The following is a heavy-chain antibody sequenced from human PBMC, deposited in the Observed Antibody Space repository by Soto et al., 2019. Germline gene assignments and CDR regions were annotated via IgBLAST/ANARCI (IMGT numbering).Heavy chain of an antibody. D-gene: IGHD1-26*01. J-gene: IGHJ6*02. CDR1: GDSVSSGRYF. CDR3: ARSIVGTTRYNSGTDV. CDR2: IYYSGST. Sequence: QVQLQESGPGLVKPSETLSLTCSVSGDSVSSGRYFWSWIRQSPVKGLEWIGNIYYSGSTHLNPSLQSRGTMSLGTVQDPVPLKLRSVDAADTAVYYCARSIVGTTRYNSGTDVWGQGTTVTVSS. V-gene: IGHV4-61*01.